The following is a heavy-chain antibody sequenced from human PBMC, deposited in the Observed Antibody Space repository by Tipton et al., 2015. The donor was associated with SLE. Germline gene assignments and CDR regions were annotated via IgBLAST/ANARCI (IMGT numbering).Heavy chain of an antibody. CDR1: GFIFSSYA. CDR2: ISYDGSNK. J-gene: IGHJ4*02. CDR3: TTAATTVVTPALDY. Sequence: AVSGFIFSSYAMHWVRQAPGKGLEWVALISYDGSNKYNADSVKGRFTISRDNPRNTLYLQMNSLKTEDTAVYYCTTAATTVVTPALDYWGQGTLVTVSS. V-gene: IGHV3-30*07. D-gene: IGHD4-23*01.